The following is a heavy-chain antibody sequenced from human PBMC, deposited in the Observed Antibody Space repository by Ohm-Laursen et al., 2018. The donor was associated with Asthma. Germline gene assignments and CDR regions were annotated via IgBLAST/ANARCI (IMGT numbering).Heavy chain of an antibody. D-gene: IGHD4-17*01. J-gene: IGHJ4*02. V-gene: IGHV3-48*01. Sequence: SLRLSCTASGYTFSSYSMNWVRQAPGKGLEWVSYISSSSSTIYYADSVKGRFTISRDNAKNSLYLQMNSLRAEDTAVYYCARVYDYGDYVDYWGQGILVTVSS. CDR2: ISSSSSTI. CDR1: GYTFSSYS. CDR3: ARVYDYGDYVDY.